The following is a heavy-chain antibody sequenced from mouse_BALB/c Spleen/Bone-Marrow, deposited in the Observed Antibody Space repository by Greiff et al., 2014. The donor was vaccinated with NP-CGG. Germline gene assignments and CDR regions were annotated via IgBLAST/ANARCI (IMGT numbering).Heavy chain of an antibody. V-gene: IGHV14-3*02. CDR1: GFNIKDTY. J-gene: IGHJ2*01. Sequence: EVKLMESGAELVKPGASVKLSCTASGFNIKDTYMHWVKQRPEKGLEWIGRIDPANGNTKYDPKFQGRATITADTSSNTAYLQLSSQTSEDTAVYYCTSYLYGYTAAFDYWGQGTTLTVSS. CDR3: TSYLYGYTAAFDY. CDR2: IDPANGNT. D-gene: IGHD1-2*01.